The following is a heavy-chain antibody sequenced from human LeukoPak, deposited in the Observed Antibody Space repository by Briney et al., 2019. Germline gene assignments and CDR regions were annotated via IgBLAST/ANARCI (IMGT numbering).Heavy chain of an antibody. Sequence: GGSLRLSCATSGFPFSAYDMHWVRQAPGKGLEWVSAFGSADDTYYPGAVKGRFTISRDYAKNSLFLQMDNLIAGDTAVYFCVRGALPGDNWYFDLWGRGTLVTVSS. CDR1: GFPFSAYD. CDR2: FGSADDT. CDR3: VRGALPGDNWYFDL. J-gene: IGHJ2*01. V-gene: IGHV3-13*01.